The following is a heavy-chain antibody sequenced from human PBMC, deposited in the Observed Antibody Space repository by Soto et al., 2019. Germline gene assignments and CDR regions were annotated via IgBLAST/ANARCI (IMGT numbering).Heavy chain of an antibody. J-gene: IGHJ4*02. D-gene: IGHD1-26*01. V-gene: IGHV3-21*01. CDR1: GFIFSRYS. CDR3: ARGSAFIGLDY. CDR2: IGTSGSYI. Sequence: PGGPLRLSCAVSGFIFSRYSMNWVRQAPGKGLEWVSSIGTSGSYIYDTDSVKGRFTISRDNTKDSLYLQMNSLRAEDTAIYYCARGSAFIGLDYWGQGTPVTVSS.